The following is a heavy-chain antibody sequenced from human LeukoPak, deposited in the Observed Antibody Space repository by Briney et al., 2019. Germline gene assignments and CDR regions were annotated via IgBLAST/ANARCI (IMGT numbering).Heavy chain of an antibody. J-gene: IGHJ4*02. CDR2: IYYSGST. Sequence: SETLSLTCTVSGGSISSSSYYWGWIRQPPGTGLEWTGSIYYSGSTYYNPSLKSRVTISVDTSKNHFSLKLRSVTVADTAVYYCARRNYYDSSGDFDYWGQGTLVTVSS. D-gene: IGHD3-22*01. CDR3: ARRNYYDSSGDFDY. V-gene: IGHV4-39*02. CDR1: GGSISSSSYY.